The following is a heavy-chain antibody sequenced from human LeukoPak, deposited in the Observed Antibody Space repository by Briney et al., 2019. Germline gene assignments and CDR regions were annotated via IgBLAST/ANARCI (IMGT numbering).Heavy chain of an antibody. J-gene: IGHJ4*02. Sequence: SETLPLTCAVYGGSFSGYYWSWIRQPPGKGLEWIGEINHSGSTNYNPSLESRGTISVDTSKNQFSLKLSSVTAADTAVYYCARGVQARYYYGSGSYSPYWGQGTLVTVSS. CDR3: ARGVQARYYYGSGSYSPY. CDR2: INHSGST. V-gene: IGHV4-34*01. CDR1: GGSFSGYY. D-gene: IGHD3-10*01.